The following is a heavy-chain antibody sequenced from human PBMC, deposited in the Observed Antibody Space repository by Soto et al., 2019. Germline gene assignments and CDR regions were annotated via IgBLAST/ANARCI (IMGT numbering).Heavy chain of an antibody. CDR2: IHNSGNT. CDR1: GGSISSGGYY. V-gene: IGHV4-31*03. Sequence: QVQLQESGPGLVKPSQTLSLTCTVSGGSISSGGYYWSWIRQHPGKGLEYIGYIHNSGNTYYNPSLQSRVTISMDTSKNHFSLKLSSVTAADTAVYYCARDRRDWFDPWGQGTLVTVSS. CDR3: ARDRRDWFDP. J-gene: IGHJ5*02.